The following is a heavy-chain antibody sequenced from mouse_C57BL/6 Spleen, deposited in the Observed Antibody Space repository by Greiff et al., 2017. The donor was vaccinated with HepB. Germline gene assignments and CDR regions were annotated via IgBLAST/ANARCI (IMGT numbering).Heavy chain of an antibody. J-gene: IGHJ1*03. Sequence: DVHLVESGGGLVKPGGSLKLSCAASGFTFSSYAMSWVRQTPEKRLEWVATISDGGSYTYYPDNVKGRFTISRDNAKNNLYLQMSHLKSEDTAMYYCARAGLGRGWYFDVWGTGTTVTVAS. D-gene: IGHD4-1*01. CDR1: GFTFSSYA. CDR3: ARAGLGRGWYFDV. CDR2: ISDGGSYT. V-gene: IGHV5-4*01.